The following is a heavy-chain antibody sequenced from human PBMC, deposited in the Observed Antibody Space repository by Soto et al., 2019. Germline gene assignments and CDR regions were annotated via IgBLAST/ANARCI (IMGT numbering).Heavy chain of an antibody. D-gene: IGHD2-15*01. CDR3: ARHKGVQYCSGGSCYGGGIDY. V-gene: IGHV5-51*01. Sequence: EVQLVQSGAEVKKPGESLQISCKGSGYSFTSYWIGWVRQMPGKGLEWMGIIYPGDSDTRYSPSFQGQVTISADKSISTAYLQWSSLKASDTAMYYCARHKGVQYCSGGSCYGGGIDYWGQGTLVTVSS. J-gene: IGHJ4*02. CDR1: GYSFTSYW. CDR2: IYPGDSDT.